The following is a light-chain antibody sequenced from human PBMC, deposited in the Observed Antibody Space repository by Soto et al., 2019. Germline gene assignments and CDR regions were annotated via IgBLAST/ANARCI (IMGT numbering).Light chain of an antibody. V-gene: IGLV2-14*01. CDR2: EVS. CDR1: SSDIGGYNY. CDR3: SSYTSSSTLV. Sequence: ALTHPASVSWSPGQSIAISCTGASSDIGGYNYVSWYQQHPGKAPKLMIYEVSNRPSGVSDRFSGSKSGNTASLTVSGLQAEDEADYYCSSYTSSSTLVFGSGTKVTVL. J-gene: IGLJ1*01.